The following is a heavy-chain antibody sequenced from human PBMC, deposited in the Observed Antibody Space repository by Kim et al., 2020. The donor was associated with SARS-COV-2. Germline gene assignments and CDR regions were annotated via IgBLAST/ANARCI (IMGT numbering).Heavy chain of an antibody. J-gene: IGHJ5*02. Sequence: KFQGRVTLTADESTSTAYMELSSLRSEDTAVYYCARAGADDYGDYGWFDPWGQGTLVTVSS. D-gene: IGHD4-17*01. V-gene: IGHV1-69*01. CDR3: ARAGADDYGDYGWFDP.